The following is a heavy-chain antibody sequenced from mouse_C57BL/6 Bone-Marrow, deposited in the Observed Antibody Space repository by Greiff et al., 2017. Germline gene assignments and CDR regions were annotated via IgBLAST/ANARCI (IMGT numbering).Heavy chain of an antibody. CDR2: ISNLAYSI. CDR3: ARETLDY. Sequence: DVQLQESGGGLVQPGGSLKLSCAASGFTFSDYGMAWVRQAPRTVPGWVAFISNLAYSIYYADTVTGRFTISRENAKNTLYLEMSSLRAEDTAMYYCARETLDYWGQGTTLTVSS. V-gene: IGHV5-15*01. CDR1: GFTFSDYG. J-gene: IGHJ2*01.